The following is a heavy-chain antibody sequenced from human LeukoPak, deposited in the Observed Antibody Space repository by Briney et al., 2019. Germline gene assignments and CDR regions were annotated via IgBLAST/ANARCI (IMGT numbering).Heavy chain of an antibody. D-gene: IGHD6-19*01. CDR2: LSGEGGNT. J-gene: IGHJ6*02. CDR1: GFTFDDYA. CDR3: AKDNRVAATVYGMDV. V-gene: IGHV3-43*02. Sequence: PGGSLRLSCAASGFTFDDYAIHWVRQAPGKGLEWVSLLSGEGGNTYYADSVKGRFTISRDSSKNSLYLQMNSLRTGDTALYYCAKDNRVAATVYGMDVWGQGTTVTVSS.